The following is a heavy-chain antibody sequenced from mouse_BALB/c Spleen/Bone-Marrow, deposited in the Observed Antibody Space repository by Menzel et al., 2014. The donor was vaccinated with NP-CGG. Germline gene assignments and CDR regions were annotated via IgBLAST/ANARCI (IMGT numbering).Heavy chain of an antibody. D-gene: IGHD2-13*01. J-gene: IGHJ4*01. CDR3: ARHQGDYFYYALDY. Sequence: EVQLVESGGGFVQPGGSLKLSCAASGFTFSSYTMSWVRQTPEKRLEWVAYISNGGGSAYYSDTVKGRFTISRDNAKNTLYLQMSSLKSEDTAMYYCARHQGDYFYYALDYGGQGTSVT. CDR2: ISNGGGSA. V-gene: IGHV5-12-2*01. CDR1: GFTFSSYT.